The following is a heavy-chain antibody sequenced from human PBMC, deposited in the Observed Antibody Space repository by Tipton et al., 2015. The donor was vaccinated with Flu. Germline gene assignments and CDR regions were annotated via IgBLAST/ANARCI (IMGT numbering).Heavy chain of an antibody. CDR2: ISGSGGST. CDR1: GFTFSSYA. CDR3: AATGMITFGGIIVRSFHI. J-gene: IGHJ3*02. D-gene: IGHD3-16*02. Sequence: GSLRLSCAASGFTFSSYAMSWVRQAPGKGLEWVSAISGSGGSTFYTDSVKGRFTISRDNSKNTLFLQMNSLRAEDTAVYYCAATGMITFGGIIVRSFHIWGQGTMVTVSS. V-gene: IGHV3-23*01.